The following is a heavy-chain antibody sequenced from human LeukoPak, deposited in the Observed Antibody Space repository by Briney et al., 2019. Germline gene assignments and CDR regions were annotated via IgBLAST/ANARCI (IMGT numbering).Heavy chain of an antibody. J-gene: IGHJ4*02. V-gene: IGHV3-30-3*01. Sequence: QPGGSLRLSCAASGFSFSSYSMNWVRQAPGKGLEWVAVISYDGSNKYYADSVKGRFTISRDNSKNTLYLQMNSLRAEDTAVYYCARDKCSSTSCYLFDYWGQGTLVTVSS. CDR1: GFSFSSYS. CDR2: ISYDGSNK. D-gene: IGHD2-2*01. CDR3: ARDKCSSTSCYLFDY.